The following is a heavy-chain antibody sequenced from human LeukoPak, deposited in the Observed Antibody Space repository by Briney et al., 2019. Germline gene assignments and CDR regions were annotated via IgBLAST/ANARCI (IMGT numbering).Heavy chain of an antibody. Sequence: PGGSLRLSCAASGFTFSSYAMHWVRQAPGKGLEWVAVISYDGSNKYYADSVKGRFTISRDNSKNTLYLQMNSLRAEDTAVYYCARAGSGRYYYFDYWGQGTLVTVSS. J-gene: IGHJ4*02. CDR3: ARAGSGRYYYFDY. D-gene: IGHD3-10*01. CDR1: GFTFSSYA. CDR2: ISYDGSNK. V-gene: IGHV3-30*04.